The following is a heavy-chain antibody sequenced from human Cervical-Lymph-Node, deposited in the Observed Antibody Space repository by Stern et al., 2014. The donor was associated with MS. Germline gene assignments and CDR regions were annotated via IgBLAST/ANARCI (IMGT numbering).Heavy chain of an antibody. CDR2: TIPVFGTA. CDR3: GRGYLSRSSYVY. V-gene: IGHV1-69*06. CDR1: GGSFSDNA. Sequence: VQLVQSGAEVKKPGSSVRVSCKASGGSFSDNAISWVRQAPGQGLEWVGETIPVFGTAQYAQKLQGRVIITADKSTSTAYLELNSLISEDTAIYFGGRGYLSRSSYVYWGRGTLVTVSS. J-gene: IGHJ4*02. D-gene: IGHD3-16*01.